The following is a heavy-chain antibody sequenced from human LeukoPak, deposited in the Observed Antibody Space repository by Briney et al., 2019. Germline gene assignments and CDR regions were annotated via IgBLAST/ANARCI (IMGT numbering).Heavy chain of an antibody. J-gene: IGHJ4*02. CDR1: GFTFSSYA. CDR3: ARDQRYSYGS. Sequence: PGRSLRLSCAASGFTFSSYAMHWVRQAPGKGLEWVAVISYDGSNKYYADSVKGRFTISRDNSKNTLYLQMNSLRAGDTAVYYCARDQRYSYGSWGQGTLVTVSS. V-gene: IGHV3-30*04. CDR2: ISYDGSNK. D-gene: IGHD5-18*01.